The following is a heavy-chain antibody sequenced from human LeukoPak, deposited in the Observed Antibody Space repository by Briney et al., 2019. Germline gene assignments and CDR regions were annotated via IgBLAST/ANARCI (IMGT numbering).Heavy chain of an antibody. Sequence: GASVKVSCKASGGTFSSYVVDWVRQAPGQGLEWMGRIIPVFGPANYAQKFQGRVTITADETRSTAYMELTSLRSEGTAVYYCARRRIVATRSPIDYWGQGTLVIVSS. CDR1: GGTFSSYV. CDR2: IIPVFGPA. D-gene: IGHD5-12*01. CDR3: ARRRIVATRSPIDY. V-gene: IGHV1-69*13. J-gene: IGHJ4*02.